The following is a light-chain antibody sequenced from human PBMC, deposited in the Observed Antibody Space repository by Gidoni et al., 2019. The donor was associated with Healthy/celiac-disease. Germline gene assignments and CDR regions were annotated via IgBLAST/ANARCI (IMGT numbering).Light chain of an antibody. Sequence: QSALTQPASVSGSPGQSITISCTGTSSDVVSYNLVSWYQQHPGKAPNLMIYEVSKRPSWVSNRFSGSKSGNTASLIISGLQAEDEADYYCCSYAGSSTDVVFGGGTKLTVL. J-gene: IGLJ2*01. CDR1: SSDVVSYNL. V-gene: IGLV2-23*02. CDR2: EVS. CDR3: CSYAGSSTDVV.